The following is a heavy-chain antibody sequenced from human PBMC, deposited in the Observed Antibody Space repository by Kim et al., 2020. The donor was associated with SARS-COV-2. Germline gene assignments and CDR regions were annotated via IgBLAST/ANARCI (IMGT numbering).Heavy chain of an antibody. D-gene: IGHD6-19*01. J-gene: IGHJ6*02. CDR1: GGSISSSSYY. CDR2: IYYSGST. CDR3: ARGAGAVAGTLYYYYYYGMDV. V-gene: IGHV4-39*01. Sequence: SETLSLTCTVSGGSISSSSYYWGWIRQPPGKGLEWIGSIYYSGSTYYNPSLKSRVTISVDTSKNTFSLKLSSVTAADTAVYVCARGAGAVAGTLYYYYYYGMDVGGQGPTFTVSS.